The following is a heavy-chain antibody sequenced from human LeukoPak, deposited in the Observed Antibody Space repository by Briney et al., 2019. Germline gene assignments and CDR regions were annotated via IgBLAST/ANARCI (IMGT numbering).Heavy chain of an antibody. V-gene: IGHV3-48*04. Sequence: GGSLRLSCAASGFTFSSYAMSWVRQAPGKGLEWISYISNSGSTKYYADSVKGRFTISRDNAKNSVFLQMNSLRAEDTAVYYCARAHNWKYGSFDFWGQGTLVTVSS. J-gene: IGHJ4*02. CDR1: GFTFSSYA. CDR2: ISNSGSTK. CDR3: ARAHNWKYGSFDF. D-gene: IGHD1-7*01.